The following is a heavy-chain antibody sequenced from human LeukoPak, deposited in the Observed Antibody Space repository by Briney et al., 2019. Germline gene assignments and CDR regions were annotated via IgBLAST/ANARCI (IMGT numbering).Heavy chain of an antibody. CDR3: ARLVIAAAGTTHTLYYYYMDV. D-gene: IGHD6-13*01. J-gene: IGHJ6*03. CDR1: GYTLTELS. CDR2: INPNSGGT. Sequence: ASVKVSCKVSGYTLTELSMHWVRQAPGQGLEWMGWINPNSGGTNYAQKLQGRVTMTTDTSTSTAYMELRSLRSDDTAVYYCARLVIAAAGTTHTLYYYYMDVWGKGTTVTISS. V-gene: IGHV1-2*02.